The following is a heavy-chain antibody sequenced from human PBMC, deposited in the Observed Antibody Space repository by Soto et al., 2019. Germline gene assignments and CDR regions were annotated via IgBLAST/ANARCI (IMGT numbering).Heavy chain of an antibody. Sequence: AGGSLRLSCSASGFTFSSYAMHWVRQAPGKGLEYVSAISSNGGSTYYADSVKGRFTISRDNSKNTLYLQMSSLRAEDTAVYYCVKMDTAMASNYYGMDVWGQGTTVTVSS. V-gene: IGHV3-64D*06. CDR3: VKMDTAMASNYYGMDV. CDR1: GFTFSSYA. J-gene: IGHJ6*02. D-gene: IGHD5-18*01. CDR2: ISSNGGST.